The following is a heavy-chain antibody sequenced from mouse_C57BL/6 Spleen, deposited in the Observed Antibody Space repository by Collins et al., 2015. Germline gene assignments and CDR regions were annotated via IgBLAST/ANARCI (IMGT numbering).Heavy chain of an antibody. Sequence: QVQLQQSGAELARPGASVKLSCKASGYTFTSYWMQWVKQRPGQGLEWIGAIYPGDGDTRYTQKFKGKATLTADKSSSTAYMQLSSLASEDSAVYYCARRGGMSSFDYWGQGTTLTVSS. D-gene: IGHD1-1*02. V-gene: IGHV1-87*01. CDR1: GYTFTSYW. CDR2: IYPGDGDT. J-gene: IGHJ2*01. CDR3: ARRGGMSSFDY.